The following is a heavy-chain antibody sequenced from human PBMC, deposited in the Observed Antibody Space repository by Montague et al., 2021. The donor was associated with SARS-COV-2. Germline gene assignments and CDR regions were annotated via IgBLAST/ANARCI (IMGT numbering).Heavy chain of an antibody. V-gene: IGHV3-48*03. Sequence: SLRLSCAASGFTCSNSEMNWVRQAPGKGLEWISCITNSGHIIHYADSVKGRFTISIDNAKSSLYLEMNSLRAEDTAVYYCARDKDVVLPGAVVWHDPFDLWGQGTMVTVSS. CDR2: ITNSGHII. D-gene: IGHD2-2*01. CDR3: ARDKDVVLPGAVVWHDPFDL. CDR1: GFTCSNSE. J-gene: IGHJ3*01.